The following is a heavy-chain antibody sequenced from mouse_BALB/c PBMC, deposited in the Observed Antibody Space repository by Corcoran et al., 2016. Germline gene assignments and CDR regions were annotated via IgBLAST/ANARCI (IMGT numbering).Heavy chain of an antibody. CDR3: ALRAENDNYPYVDY. V-gene: IGHV8-5*01. D-gene: IGHD2-1*01. CDR1: GFSLSTSGMG. CDR2: IWWDDAK. J-gene: IGHJ2*01. Sequence: QVTLKESGTEQLKPSQTLSLTCSFSGFSLSTSGMGVGSIRQPSGKGLEWLSQIWWDDAKYYNPSLKSRLTLSKDTSRNQVFLKITSVDTADTATYSCALRAENDNYPYVDYWGQGTTLTVSS.